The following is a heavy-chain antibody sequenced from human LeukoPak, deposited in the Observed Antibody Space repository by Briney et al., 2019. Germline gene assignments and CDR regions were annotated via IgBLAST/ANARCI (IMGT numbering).Heavy chain of an antibody. CDR1: GYSFTTYD. J-gene: IGHJ4*02. V-gene: IGHV1-8*01. Sequence: ASVKVSCKASGYSFTTYDINWVRQATGQGLEWMGWVNPNSGNTRYAQKFQGRVTMTRNTSISTAYMELSSLRSEDTAVYYCAKNNDLLTGYANWGQGTLVTVSS. CDR3: AKNNDLLTGYAN. CDR2: VNPNSGNT. D-gene: IGHD3-9*01.